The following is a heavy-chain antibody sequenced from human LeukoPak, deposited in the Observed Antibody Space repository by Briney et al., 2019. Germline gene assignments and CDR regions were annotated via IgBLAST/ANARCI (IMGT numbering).Heavy chain of an antibody. CDR2: INHSGST. Sequence: ASETLSLTCAVYGGSFSGYYWSWIRQPPGKGLEWIGEINHSGSTNYNPSRKSRVTISVDTSKNQFSLKLSSVTAADTAVYYCARGFSCSSTSCQRDDAFDIWGQGTMVAVSS. J-gene: IGHJ3*02. CDR3: ARGFSCSSTSCQRDDAFDI. V-gene: IGHV4-34*01. D-gene: IGHD2-2*01. CDR1: GGSFSGYY.